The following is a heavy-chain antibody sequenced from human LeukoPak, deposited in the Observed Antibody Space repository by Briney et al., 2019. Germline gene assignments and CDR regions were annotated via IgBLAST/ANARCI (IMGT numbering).Heavy chain of an antibody. J-gene: IGHJ4*02. CDR2: ISSSGGTI. D-gene: IGHD6-19*01. V-gene: IGHV3-48*01. Sequence: HPGGSLRHSCAASGFTFSDYIINWVRQAPGKGLEWISYISSSGGTIYYADSVKGRFTISRDNSKNTLYLQMNSLRAEDTAVYYCAKEGYSSGWYYFDYWGQGTLVTVSS. CDR3: AKEGYSSGWYYFDY. CDR1: GFTFSDYI.